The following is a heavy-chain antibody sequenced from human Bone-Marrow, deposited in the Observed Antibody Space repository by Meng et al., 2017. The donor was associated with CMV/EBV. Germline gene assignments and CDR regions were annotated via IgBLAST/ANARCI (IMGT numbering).Heavy chain of an antibody. CDR1: GGSISNYY. CDR3: ARVKVGGPSGRYLDY. CDR2: IYYSGST. V-gene: IGHV4-59*01. Sequence: SETLSLTCSVSGGSISNYYWSWIRQPPGKGLEWIGYIYYSGSTNYNPSLKSRVTISVDTSENQFSLKLSSVTAADTAVYYCARVKVGGPSGRYLDYWGQGTLVTVSS. D-gene: IGHD2-15*01. J-gene: IGHJ4*02.